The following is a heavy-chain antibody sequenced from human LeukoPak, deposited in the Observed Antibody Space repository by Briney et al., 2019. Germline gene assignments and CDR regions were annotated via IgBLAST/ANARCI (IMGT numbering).Heavy chain of an antibody. CDR3: ARDFTLKRIAAAGTPYY. CDR1: GYTFTGYY. CDR2: INPNSGGT. V-gene: IGHV1-2*02. D-gene: IGHD6-13*01. Sequence: XSVKVSCKASGYTFTGYYMHWVRQAPGQGLEWMGWINPNSGGTNYAQKFQGRVTMTRDTSISTAYMELSRLRSDDTAVYYCARDFTLKRIAAAGTPYYWGQGTLVTVSS. J-gene: IGHJ4*02.